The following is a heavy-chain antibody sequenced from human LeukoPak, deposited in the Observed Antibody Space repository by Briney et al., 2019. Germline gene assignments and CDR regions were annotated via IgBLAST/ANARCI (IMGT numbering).Heavy chain of an antibody. D-gene: IGHD2-15*01. CDR3: ARDLRVVVATYYYYYMDV. J-gene: IGHJ6*03. CDR1: GDSVSSNSAA. V-gene: IGHV6-1*01. CDR2: TYYRSKWYN. Sequence: SQTLSLTCAISGDSVSSNSAAWNWIRQSPSRGLEWLGRTYYRSKWYNDYAVSVKSRITINPDTSKNQFSLQLNSVTPEDTAVYYCARDLRVVVATYYYYYMDVWGKGTTVTVSS.